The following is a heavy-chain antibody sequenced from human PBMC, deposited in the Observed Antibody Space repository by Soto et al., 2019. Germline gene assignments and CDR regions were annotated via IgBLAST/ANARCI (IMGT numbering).Heavy chain of an antibody. J-gene: IGHJ5*02. D-gene: IGHD3-22*01. V-gene: IGHV4-30-2*01. CDR1: GDSISSGGYS. CDR3: ARRPNYYDSSRNWFDP. Sequence: SLTCAVSGDSISSGGYSWNWIRQPPGKGLEWIGYIYHSGSTNYNPSLKSRVTISVDRSKNQFSLKLSSVTAADTAVYYCARRPNYYDSSRNWFDPWGQGTLVTVSS. CDR2: IYHSGST.